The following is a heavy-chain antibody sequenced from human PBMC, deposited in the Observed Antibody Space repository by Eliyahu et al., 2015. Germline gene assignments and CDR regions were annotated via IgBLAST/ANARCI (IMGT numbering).Heavy chain of an antibody. V-gene: IGHV1-2*02. CDR3: ASLYGDYGGAWGH. J-gene: IGHJ4*02. CDR1: GYAFTDXY. D-gene: IGHD4-17*01. Sequence: QVQLAQSGAEVKMPGASVKVSCKASGYAFTDXYIHWVRQAPGQGLEWMGWINPHSGGTNYAQKFQGRVTMTRVTSNSTVYMELGSLKPDDSAVYYCASLYGDYGGAWGHWGQGTLVTVSS. CDR2: INPHSGGT.